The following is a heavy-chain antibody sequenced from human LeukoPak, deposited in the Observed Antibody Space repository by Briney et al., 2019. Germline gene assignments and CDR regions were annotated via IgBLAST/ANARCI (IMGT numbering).Heavy chain of an antibody. CDR1: GGSIRSYF. Sequence: PSETLSLTCTVSGGSIRSYFWSWIRQTPGKGLEWIGYVYYSGSTNYNPSLKSRVTISVDTSKNQFSLKLSSVTAADTAVYYCARGSGSYAGFRWFDPWGQGTLVTVSS. CDR2: VYYSGST. V-gene: IGHV4-59*12. J-gene: IGHJ5*02. D-gene: IGHD1-26*01. CDR3: ARGSGSYAGFRWFDP.